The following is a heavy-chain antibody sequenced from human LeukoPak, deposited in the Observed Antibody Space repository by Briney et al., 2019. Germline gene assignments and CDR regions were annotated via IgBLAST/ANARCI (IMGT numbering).Heavy chain of an antibody. CDR2: INPADGYT. D-gene: IGHD6-19*01. J-gene: IGHJ4*02. CDR3: ARPHDTGVGASGSGWSYFDF. V-gene: IGHV5-51*01. CDR1: GYRFTNYW. Sequence: GESLKISCKGSGYRFTNYWIGWVRQMPGKGLEWMGIINPADGYTRYSPSFQGQVTISADTSIFTVYLQWSSLKASDTAIYYCARPHDTGVGASGSGWSYFDFWGQGTLITVSS.